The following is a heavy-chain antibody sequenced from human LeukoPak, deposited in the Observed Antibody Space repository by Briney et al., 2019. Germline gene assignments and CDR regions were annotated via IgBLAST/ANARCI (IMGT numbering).Heavy chain of an antibody. CDR3: AGSGSFQALKY. CDR1: GFTFSSYA. CDR2: ISYDGSNK. V-gene: IGHV3-30-3*01. J-gene: IGHJ4*02. Sequence: PGRSLRLSCAASGFTFSSYAMHWVRQAPGKGLEWVAVISYDGSNKYYADSVKGRFTISRGNSKNTLYLQMNSLRTEDTAVYYCAGSGSFQALKYWGQGTLVTVST. D-gene: IGHD3-10*01.